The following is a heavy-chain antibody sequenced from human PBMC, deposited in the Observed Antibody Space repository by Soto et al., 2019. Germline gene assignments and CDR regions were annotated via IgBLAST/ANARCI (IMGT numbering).Heavy chain of an antibody. CDR2: ISSSSSTI. Sequence: EVQLVESGGGLVQPGGSLRLSCAASGFTFSSYSMNWVRQAPGKGLEWVSYISSSSSTIYYADSVKGRFTISRDNAKNSLYLQMNSLRDEDTGVYYCARGCSSTSCYVGDYWGQGTLVTVSS. J-gene: IGHJ4*02. CDR1: GFTFSSYS. D-gene: IGHD2-2*01. CDR3: ARGCSSTSCYVGDY. V-gene: IGHV3-48*02.